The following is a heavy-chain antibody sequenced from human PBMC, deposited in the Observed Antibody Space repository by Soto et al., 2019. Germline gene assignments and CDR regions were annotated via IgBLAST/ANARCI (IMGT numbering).Heavy chain of an antibody. D-gene: IGHD2-2*01. CDR3: AREGHAPYDYDGMDV. V-gene: IGHV1-18*01. Sequence: QVQLVQSGAEVKKPGASVTVSCKASGYTFTNYGFSWVRQAPGQGLEWMGWISGYNGNTKYAEKFQNRVTMTTDTSTTTATMARRGQRSDDTAVYYCAREGHAPYDYDGMDVWGQGTAVTVSS. J-gene: IGHJ6*02. CDR1: GYTFTNYG. CDR2: ISGYNGNT.